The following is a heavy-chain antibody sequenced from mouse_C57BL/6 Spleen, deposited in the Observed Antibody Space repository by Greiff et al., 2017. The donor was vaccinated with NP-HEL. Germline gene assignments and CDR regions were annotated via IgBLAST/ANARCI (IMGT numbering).Heavy chain of an antibody. V-gene: IGHV1-80*01. J-gene: IGHJ1*03. CDR2: IYPGDGDT. Sequence: QVQLQQSGAELVKPGASVKISCKASGYAFSSYWMNWVKQRPGKGLEWIGQIYPGDGDTNYNGKFKGKATLTADKSSSTAYMQLSSLTSEDSAVYFCARSYYGSSYWYFDVWGTGTTVTVSS. CDR3: ARSYYGSSYWYFDV. D-gene: IGHD1-1*01. CDR1: GYAFSSYW.